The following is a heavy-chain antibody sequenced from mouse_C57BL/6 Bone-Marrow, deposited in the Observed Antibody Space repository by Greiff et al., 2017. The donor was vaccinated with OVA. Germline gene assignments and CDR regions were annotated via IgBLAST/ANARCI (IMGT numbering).Heavy chain of an antibody. CDR3: ARKGYGSSNWYFDV. J-gene: IGHJ1*03. CDR1: GFSLTSYA. Sequence: VKLVESGPGLVAPSQSLSITCTVSGFSLTSYAISWVRQPPGKGLEWLGVIWTGGGTNYNSALKSRLSISKDNSKSQVFLKMNSLQTDDTARYYCARKGYGSSNWYFDVWGTGTTVTVSS. CDR2: IWTGGGT. V-gene: IGHV2-9-1*01. D-gene: IGHD1-1*01.